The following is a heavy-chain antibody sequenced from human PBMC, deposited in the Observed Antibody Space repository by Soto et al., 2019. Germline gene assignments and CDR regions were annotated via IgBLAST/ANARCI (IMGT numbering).Heavy chain of an antibody. Sequence: QVQLVESGGGVVQPGRSLRLSCAASGFTFSSYAMHWVRQAPGKGLEWVAVISYDGSNKYYADSVKGRFTISRDNSKNTLYLQMNSLRAEDTAVYYCARDSNYDSSGYYLPDAFDIWGQGTMVTVSS. CDR2: ISYDGSNK. D-gene: IGHD3-22*01. V-gene: IGHV3-30-3*01. CDR1: GFTFSSYA. J-gene: IGHJ3*02. CDR3: ARDSNYDSSGYYLPDAFDI.